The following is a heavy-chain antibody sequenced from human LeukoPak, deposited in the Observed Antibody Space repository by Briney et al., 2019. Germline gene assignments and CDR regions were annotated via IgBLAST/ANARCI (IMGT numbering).Heavy chain of an antibody. V-gene: IGHV4-34*01. Sequence: PSETLSLTCAVYGGSFSGYYWSWIRQPPGKGLEWIGEINHSGSTNYNPSLKSRVTISVDTSKNQFSLKVTSVTAADTAVYYCASLMSKDSWGQGTLVTVSS. CDR3: ASLMSKDS. J-gene: IGHJ4*02. CDR1: GGSFSGYY. D-gene: IGHD4-11*01. CDR2: INHSGST.